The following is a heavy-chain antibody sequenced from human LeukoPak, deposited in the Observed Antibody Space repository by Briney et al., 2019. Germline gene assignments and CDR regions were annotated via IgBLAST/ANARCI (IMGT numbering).Heavy chain of an antibody. D-gene: IGHD6-13*01. J-gene: IGHJ6*02. Sequence: SETLSLTCAVYGGSFSGYYWSWIRQPPGKGLEWIGEINHSGSTSYNPSLKSRVTISVDTSKNQFSLKLSSVTAADTAVYYCARGPKQQLVRGYYYYGMDVWGQGTTVTVSS. CDR3: ARGPKQQLVRGYYYYGMDV. CDR1: GGSFSGYY. CDR2: INHSGST. V-gene: IGHV4-34*01.